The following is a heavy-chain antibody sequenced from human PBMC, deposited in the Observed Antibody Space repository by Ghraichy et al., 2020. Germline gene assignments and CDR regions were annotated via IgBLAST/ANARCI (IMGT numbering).Heavy chain of an antibody. CDR1: GGSISSGGYY. J-gene: IGHJ5*02. D-gene: IGHD2-2*01. CDR2: IYYSGST. CDR3: AISTSLLLGNWFDP. V-gene: IGHV4-31*03. Sequence: LSLTCTVSGGSISSGGYYWSWIRQHPGKGLEWIGYIYYSGSTYYNPSLKSRVTISVDTSKNQFSLKLSSVTAADTAVYYCAISTSLLLGNWFDPWGQGTLVTVSS.